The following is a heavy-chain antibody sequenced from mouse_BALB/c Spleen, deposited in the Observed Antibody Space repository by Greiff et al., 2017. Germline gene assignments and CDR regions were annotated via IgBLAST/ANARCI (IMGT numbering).Heavy chain of an antibody. D-gene: IGHD1-1*01. V-gene: IGHV1-54*01. CDR1: GYAFTNYL. Sequence: SGAELVRPGTSVKVSCKASGYAFTNYLIEWVKQRPGQGLEWIGVINPGSGGTNYNEKFKGKATLTADKSSSTAYMQLSSLTSDDSAVYFCARYYGSSYWYFDVWGAGTTVTVSS. CDR2: INPGSGGT. J-gene: IGHJ1*01. CDR3: ARYYGSSYWYFDV.